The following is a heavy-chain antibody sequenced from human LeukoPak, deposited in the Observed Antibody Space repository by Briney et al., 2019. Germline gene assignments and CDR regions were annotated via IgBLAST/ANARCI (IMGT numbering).Heavy chain of an antibody. J-gene: IGHJ4*02. D-gene: IGHD1-7*01. CDR3: ARGLRTLPRSTFDY. CDR1: GFTVSSTY. Sequence: PGGSLRLSCAASGFTVSSTYMHWVRQAPGKGLEWVSVIHSGGNTYYADSVKGRFTISRDNSKNTLYLQMNSLRAEDTAVYYCARGLRTLPRSTFDYWGQGSLVTVSS. V-gene: IGHV3-53*01. CDR2: IHSGGNT.